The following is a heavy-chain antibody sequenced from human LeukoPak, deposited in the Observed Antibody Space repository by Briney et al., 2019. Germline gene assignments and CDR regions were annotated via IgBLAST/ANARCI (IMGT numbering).Heavy chain of an antibody. V-gene: IGHV3-30-3*01. D-gene: IGHD3-10*01. Sequence: GRSLRLSCAASGFTFSSYAMHWVRQAPGKGLEWVAVISYDGSNKYYADSVKGRFTISRDNSKNTLYLQMNSLRAEDTALYSCARAPLNHYGSGSYFDYWGQGTLVTVSS. CDR1: GFTFSSYA. CDR3: ARAPLNHYGSGSYFDY. CDR2: ISYDGSNK. J-gene: IGHJ4*02.